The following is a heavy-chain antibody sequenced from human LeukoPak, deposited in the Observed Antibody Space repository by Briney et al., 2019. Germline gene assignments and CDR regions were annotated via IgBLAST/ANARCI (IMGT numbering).Heavy chain of an antibody. CDR2: ISWNSGSI. D-gene: IGHD4-17*01. CDR3: AKDRRTDYGFDY. V-gene: IGHV3-9*01. J-gene: IGHJ4*02. CDR1: GFTFDDYA. Sequence: GGSLRLSYAASGFTFDDYAMHWVRQAPGKGLEWVLGISWNSGSIGYADSVKGRFTISRDNAKNSLYLQMNTLRAEDTALYYCAKDRRTDYGFDYWGQGTLVTVSS.